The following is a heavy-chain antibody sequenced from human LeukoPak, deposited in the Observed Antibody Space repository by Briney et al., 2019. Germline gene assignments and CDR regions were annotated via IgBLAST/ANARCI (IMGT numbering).Heavy chain of an antibody. CDR1: GSPFNDYS. D-gene: IGHD1-1*01. V-gene: IGHV3-48*04. J-gene: IGHJ4*02. Sequence: GGSLRLSCAASGSPFNDYSMNWVRQAPGKGLEWISYIGISSGNTKYADSVKGRFTISGDNAKNSLYLQMNNLRVEDTAVYYCARDHNYAFDNWGQGTLVTVSS. CDR3: ARDHNYAFDN. CDR2: IGISSGNT.